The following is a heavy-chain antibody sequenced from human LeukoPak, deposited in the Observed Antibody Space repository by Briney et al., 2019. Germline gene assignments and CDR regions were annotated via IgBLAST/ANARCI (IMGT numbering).Heavy chain of an antibody. CDR3: AKELGDSSGYWDDGAFDI. Sequence: GGSLRLSCAASGFTFSSYWMSWVRQAPGKGLEWVVNIKQDGSEKYYVDSVKGRFTISRDNSKNTLYLQMNSLRAEDTAVYYCAKELGDSSGYWDDGAFDIWGQGTMVTVSS. CDR1: GFTFSSYW. J-gene: IGHJ3*02. CDR2: IKQDGSEK. D-gene: IGHD3-22*01. V-gene: IGHV3-7*01.